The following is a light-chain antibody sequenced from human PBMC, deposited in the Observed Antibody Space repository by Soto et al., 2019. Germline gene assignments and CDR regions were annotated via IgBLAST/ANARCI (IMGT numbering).Light chain of an antibody. V-gene: IGKV3-15*01. J-gene: IGKJ1*01. CDR3: HQYNNWPSWT. CDR1: QSVSSN. CDR2: GAS. Sequence: EVVMTQSPATLSVSPGERATLSCRASQSVSSNLAWYQQKPGQAPRLLISGASTRATGIPARFSGSGSGTEYTLTIGSLQSEDFAVYYCHQYNNWPSWTFGQGTKVEIK.